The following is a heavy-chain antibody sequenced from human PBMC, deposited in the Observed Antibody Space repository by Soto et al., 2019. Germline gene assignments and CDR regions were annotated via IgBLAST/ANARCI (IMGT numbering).Heavy chain of an antibody. CDR2: ISGTGSNT. CDR1: GFLFSSYA. D-gene: IGHD6-19*01. Sequence: EVQLLESGGGLVQPGGSVRLSCAASGFLFSSYAMSWVRQAPGKGLQWVSAISGTGSNTYYADSVRGRFSTSRDNPKKTVYLQMTSLRAADTAIYYCAKDSVSVPGTPFDAWGQGIMVTVSS. CDR3: AKDSVSVPGTPFDA. V-gene: IGHV3-23*01. J-gene: IGHJ4*02.